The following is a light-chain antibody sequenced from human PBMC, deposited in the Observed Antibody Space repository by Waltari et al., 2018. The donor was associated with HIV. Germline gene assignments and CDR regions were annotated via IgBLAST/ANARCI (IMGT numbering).Light chain of an antibody. CDR2: EAT. J-gene: IGKJ2*01. CDR1: QDIDYD. CDR3: LQHDNFPHT. Sequence: ETTLTQSPAFMSATPGDKVNISCKASQDIDYDLNWYKQKPGECVILICREATNLRPGIPPRFSGSGYGTDFTLTINNIESEDVAYYVCLQHDNFPHTFGQGTKLEIK. V-gene: IGKV5-2*01.